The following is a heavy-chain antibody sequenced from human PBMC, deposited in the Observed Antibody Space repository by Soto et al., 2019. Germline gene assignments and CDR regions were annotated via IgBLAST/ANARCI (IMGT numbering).Heavy chain of an antibody. V-gene: IGHV4-39*01. J-gene: IGHJ5*02. CDR3: ASRDEGGGWFGP. D-gene: IGHD2-15*01. CDR2: IYYSGST. CDR1: GGSISSSSYY. Sequence: SETLSLTCTVSGGSISSSSYYWGWIRQPPGKGLEWIGSIYYSGSTYYNPSLKSRVTISVDTSKNQFSLKLSSVTAADTAVYYCASRDEGGGWFGPWGQGTLVTVSS.